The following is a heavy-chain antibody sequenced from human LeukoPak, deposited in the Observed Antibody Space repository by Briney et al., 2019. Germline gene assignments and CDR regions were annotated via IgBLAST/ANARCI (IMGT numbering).Heavy chain of an antibody. D-gene: IGHD4-17*01. J-gene: IGHJ4*02. CDR1: GFTFSSYS. Sequence: GSLRLSCAASGFTFSSYSMNWGRQAPGKGLEWVSYISTSNSTMYYADSVKGRFTISRDNAKNSLFPQMNSLRAEDTAVYYCARLRHLDYWGQGTLVTVSS. CDR3: ARLRHLDY. V-gene: IGHV3-48*01. CDR2: ISTSNSTM.